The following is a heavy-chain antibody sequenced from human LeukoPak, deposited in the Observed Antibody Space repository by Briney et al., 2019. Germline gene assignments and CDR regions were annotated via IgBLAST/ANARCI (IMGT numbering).Heavy chain of an antibody. CDR1: GFTFSSYW. CDR2: IKQDGREK. CDR3: ARDLDRGYSGYDLDY. V-gene: IGHV3-7*01. J-gene: IGHJ4*02. Sequence: GGSLRLSCAASGFTFSSYWMSWVRQAPGKGLEWVANIKQDGREKYYVDSVKGRFTISRDNAKNSLYLQMNSLRAEDTAVYYCARDLDRGYSGYDLDYWGRGTLVTVSS. D-gene: IGHD5-12*01.